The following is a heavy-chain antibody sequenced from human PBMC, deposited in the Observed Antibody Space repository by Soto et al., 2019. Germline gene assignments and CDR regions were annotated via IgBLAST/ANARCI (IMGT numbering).Heavy chain of an antibody. Sequence: EVQLLESGGGLVQPGGSLRLSCEASGFTFSSYAMSWVRQAPGKGLEWVSAISGSGGSTYYADSVKGRFTISRDNSKNTLYLQMNSLRADDTDVYYCAKDPVSYYYYYGMDVWGQGTTVTVSS. CDR3: AKDPVSYYYYYGMDV. V-gene: IGHV3-23*01. J-gene: IGHJ6*02. CDR2: ISGSGGST. CDR1: GFTFSSYA.